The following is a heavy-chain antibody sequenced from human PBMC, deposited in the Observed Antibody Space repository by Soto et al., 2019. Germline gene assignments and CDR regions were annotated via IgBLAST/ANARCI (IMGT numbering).Heavy chain of an antibody. CDR3: ARVVGATGY. D-gene: IGHD1-26*01. CDR1: GFTFSAYS. CDR2: ISSSSGYI. J-gene: IGHJ4*02. V-gene: IGHV3-21*01. Sequence: GGSLRLSCAASGFTFSAYSMNWVRQAPGKGLEWVSSISSSSGYISYADSVKGRFTISRDNGKNSLYLQMDSLRAEDTAVYYCARVVGATGYWGQGTLVTVSS.